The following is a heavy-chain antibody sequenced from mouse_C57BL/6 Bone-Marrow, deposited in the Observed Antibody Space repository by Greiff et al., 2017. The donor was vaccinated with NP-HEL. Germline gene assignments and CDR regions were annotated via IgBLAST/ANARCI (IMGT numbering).Heavy chain of an antibody. J-gene: IGHJ3*01. D-gene: IGHD1-1*01. CDR1: GYTFTTYW. CDR3: EKKDYYSGSYEFAY. V-gene: IGHV1-50*01. CDR2: IDPSDSYT. Sequence: QVQLLQPGAELVKPGASVKLSCKASGYTFTTYWMQWVKQRPGQGLEWIGEIDPSDSYTNYNQKFKGKATLTIDTSSSTAYMQLSSLTSEDSAVYYCEKKDYYSGSYEFAYWGQGTLVTVSA.